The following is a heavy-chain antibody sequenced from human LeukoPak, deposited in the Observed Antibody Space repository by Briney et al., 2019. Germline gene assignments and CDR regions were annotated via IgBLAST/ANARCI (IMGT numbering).Heavy chain of an antibody. J-gene: IGHJ3*02. CDR3: VKALTDDAFDI. CDR1: GFTFSTFP. Sequence: GGSLKLSCSASGFTFSTFPMHWVRQAPGKGLEYFSAISRNGDTTYYADSVKGRFTISRDNSKNTLYLQMSSLRPEDTAVYYCVKALTDDAFDIWGQGTMVTVSS. CDR2: ISRNGDTT. V-gene: IGHV3-64D*06.